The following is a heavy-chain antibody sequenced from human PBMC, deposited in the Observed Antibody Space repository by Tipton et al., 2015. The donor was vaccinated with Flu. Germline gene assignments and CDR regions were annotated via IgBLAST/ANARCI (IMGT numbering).Heavy chain of an antibody. CDR3: ASGSIDEWELPSSLDY. Sequence: TLSLTCTVSGGSISSYYWSWIRQPAGKGLEWIGRIYTSGSTNYNPSLKSRVTMSVDTSKNQFSLKLSSVTAADTAVYYCASGSIDEWELPSSLDYWGQGTLVTVSS. J-gene: IGHJ4*02. CDR1: GGSISSYY. D-gene: IGHD1-26*01. CDR2: IYTSGST. V-gene: IGHV4-4*07.